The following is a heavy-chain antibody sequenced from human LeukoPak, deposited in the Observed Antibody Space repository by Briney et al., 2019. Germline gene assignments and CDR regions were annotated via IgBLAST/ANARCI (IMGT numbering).Heavy chain of an antibody. D-gene: IGHD2-15*01. Sequence: GGSLRLSCAASGFTFSSYAMSWVRQAPGKGLEWVSDISGSGGSTNYVDSAKGRFTVSRDNSKNTLYLQMNSPRAEDTAVYYCAKIAGAYCSGGSCEVDYWGQGTPVTVPS. J-gene: IGHJ4*02. V-gene: IGHV3-23*01. CDR2: ISGSGGST. CDR1: GFTFSSYA. CDR3: AKIAGAYCSGGSCEVDY.